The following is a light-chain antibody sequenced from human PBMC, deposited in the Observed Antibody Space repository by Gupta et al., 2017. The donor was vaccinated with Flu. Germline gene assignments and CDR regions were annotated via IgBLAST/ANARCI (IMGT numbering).Light chain of an antibody. CDR3: SSYAGRATLV. J-gene: IGLJ1*01. V-gene: IGLV2-23*02. CDR1: SSDVGNYDL. CDR2: EVS. Sequence: QSALTQPASVSGSLGQSITISCTGSSSDVGNYDLVSWYQKVPGRAPKLMIYEVSKRPPSVSDRFSGSKSANTASLTISGRQAEDEAEYYCSSYAGRATLVFGTGTKV.